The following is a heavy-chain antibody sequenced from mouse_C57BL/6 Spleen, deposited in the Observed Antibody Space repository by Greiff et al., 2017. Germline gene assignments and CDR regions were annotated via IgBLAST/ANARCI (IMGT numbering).Heavy chain of an antibody. V-gene: IGHV7-1*01. CDR2: SRNKANDYTT. CDR3: ARDSYYYGSSLAMDY. J-gene: IGHJ4*01. CDR1: GFTFSDFY. Sequence: EVMLLESGGGLVQSGRSLRLSCATSGFTFSDFYMEWVRQAPGKGLEWIAASRNKANDYTTEYSASVKGRFIVSRDTSQSILYLQMNALRAEDTAIYYCARDSYYYGSSLAMDYWGQGTSVTVSS. D-gene: IGHD1-1*01.